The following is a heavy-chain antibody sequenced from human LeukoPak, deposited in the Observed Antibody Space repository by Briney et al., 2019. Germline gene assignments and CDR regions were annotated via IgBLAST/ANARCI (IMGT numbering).Heavy chain of an antibody. D-gene: IGHD3-10*01. CDR2: IRYDGSNK. V-gene: IGHV3-30*02. J-gene: IGHJ4*02. Sequence: GGSLRLSCAASGFTLSTYDMHWVRQAPGKGLEWVAFIRYDGSNKYYADSVKGRFTISRDNSKNTLYLQMNSLRAEDTAVYYCAKDPPRYGSGSYDDSWGQGTLVTVSS. CDR1: GFTLSTYD. CDR3: AKDPPRYGSGSYDDS.